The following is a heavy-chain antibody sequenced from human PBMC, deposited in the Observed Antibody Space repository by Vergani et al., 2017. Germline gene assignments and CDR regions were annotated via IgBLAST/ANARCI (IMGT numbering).Heavy chain of an antibody. CDR1: GGSISSYY. CDR2: IYYSGST. CDR3: ARGFGDCSSTSCYKVLDY. D-gene: IGHD2-2*02. V-gene: IGHV4-59*01. Sequence: QVQLQESGPGLVKPSETLSLTCTVSGGSISSYYWSWIRQPPGKGLEWIGYIYYSGSTNYNPSLKSRVTISVDTSKNQFSLKLSSVTAADTAVYYCARGFGDCSSTSCYKVLDYWGQGTLVTVSS. J-gene: IGHJ4*02.